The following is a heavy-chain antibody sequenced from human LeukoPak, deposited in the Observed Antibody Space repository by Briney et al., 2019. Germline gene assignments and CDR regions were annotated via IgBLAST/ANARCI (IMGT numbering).Heavy chain of an antibody. CDR1: GFTFSSYG. D-gene: IGHD2-15*01. Sequence: PGRSLRLSCAASGFTFSSYGMHWVRQAPGKGLEWVAVIWYDGSNKYYADSVKGRFTISRDNPKNTLYLQMNSLRAEDTAVYYCARDSGGGSFDPWGQGTLVTVSS. CDR3: ARDSGGGSFDP. J-gene: IGHJ5*02. V-gene: IGHV3-33*01. CDR2: IWYDGSNK.